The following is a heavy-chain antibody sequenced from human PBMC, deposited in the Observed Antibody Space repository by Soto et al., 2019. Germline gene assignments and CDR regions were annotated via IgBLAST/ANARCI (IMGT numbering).Heavy chain of an antibody. J-gene: IGHJ1*01. CDR3: SRGKFCGGDCYRGEYFQH. CDR1: GFTVSSNY. D-gene: IGHD2-21*02. CDR2: IYSGGST. V-gene: IGHV3-53*01. Sequence: PGGSLRLSCAASGFTVSSNYMSWVRQAPGKGLEWVSVIYSGGSTYYADSVKGRFTISRDNSENTLSLQMNSLRDEDTAVYYCSRGKFCGGDCYRGEYFQHWGQGTLVTVSS.